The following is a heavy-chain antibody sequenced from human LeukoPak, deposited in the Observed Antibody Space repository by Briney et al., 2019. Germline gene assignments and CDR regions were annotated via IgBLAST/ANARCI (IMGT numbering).Heavy chain of an antibody. Sequence: PSETLSLTCAVYGGSFSGYYWSWIRQPPGEGLEWIGEINHSGSTNYNPSLKSRVTISVDTSKNHFSLKLSSVTAADTAVYYCARERPPPLAVAGTRYYFDYWGQGTLVTVFS. CDR1: GGSFSGYY. D-gene: IGHD6-19*01. V-gene: IGHV4-34*01. J-gene: IGHJ4*02. CDR3: ARERPPPLAVAGTRYYFDY. CDR2: INHSGST.